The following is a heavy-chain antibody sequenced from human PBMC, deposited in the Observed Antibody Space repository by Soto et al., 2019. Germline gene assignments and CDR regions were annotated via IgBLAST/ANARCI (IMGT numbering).Heavy chain of an antibody. V-gene: IGHV1-69*13. J-gene: IGHJ6*02. CDR2: IIPIFGTA. D-gene: IGHD4-4*01. Sequence: SVKVSCKASGGTFSSYAISWVRQAPGQGLEWMGGIIPIFGTANYAQKFQGRVTITADESTSTAYMELSSLRSEDTAVYYCARYTVNYYYGMDVWGQGTTVTVSS. CDR1: GGTFSSYA. CDR3: ARYTVNYYYGMDV.